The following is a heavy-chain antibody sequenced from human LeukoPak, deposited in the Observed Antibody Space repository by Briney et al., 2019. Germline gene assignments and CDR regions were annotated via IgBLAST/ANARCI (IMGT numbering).Heavy chain of an antibody. CDR3: ARDGSGSAFDI. Sequence: VASVKVSCKASGYTFTGLYIHWVRQAPGKGLEWMGGFNPNNGGTKYAQNFQGRVTMTGDTSISTAYMELSSLRSDDTAVYYCARDGSGSAFDIWGQGRVVSVRS. CDR2: FNPNNGGT. J-gene: IGHJ3*02. CDR1: GYTFTGLY. V-gene: IGHV1-2*02. D-gene: IGHD6-19*01.